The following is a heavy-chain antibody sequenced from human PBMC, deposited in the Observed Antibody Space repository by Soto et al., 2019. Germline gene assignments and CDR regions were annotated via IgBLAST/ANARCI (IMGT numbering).Heavy chain of an antibody. CDR1: GFTFSTYA. J-gene: IGHJ4*02. D-gene: IGHD2-2*01. V-gene: IGHV3-30-3*01. CDR3: ARGTRHGYQLVD. CDR2: ISYDGSNK. Sequence: QPGGSLRLSCAASGFTFSTYAMHWVRQAPGKGLEWVAVISYDGSNKYYTDSVKGRFTISRDNSKNTLYLQMNSLRAEDTAVYYCARGTRHGYQLVDWGQGTLVTVSS.